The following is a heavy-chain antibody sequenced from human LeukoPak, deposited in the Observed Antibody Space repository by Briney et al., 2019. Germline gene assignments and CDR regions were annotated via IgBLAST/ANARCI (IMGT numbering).Heavy chain of an antibody. CDR1: GFTFSSYG. CDR2: IRYDGSKK. D-gene: IGHD3-22*01. CDR3: AKDPTLNYYYDSSGPWVH. J-gene: IGHJ4*02. Sequence: GGSLRLSCAASGFTFSSYGMHWVRQAPGKGLEGGAFIRYDGSKKYYTDSVKGRFTISRDKSKNTLYLQMHSLRAEDPAVYYCAKDPTLNYYYDSSGPWVHWGQGTLVTVSS. V-gene: IGHV3-30*02.